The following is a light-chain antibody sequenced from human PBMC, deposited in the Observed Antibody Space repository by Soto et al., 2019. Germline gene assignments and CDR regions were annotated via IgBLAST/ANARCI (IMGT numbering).Light chain of an antibody. CDR1: QSISSW. CDR2: DAS. Sequence: DIHMTQSPSTLSASVGDRVTITCRASQSISSWLAWYQQKPGKAPKLLIYDASYLERGVPSRSSGSGSGTEFTLTISSLQPDDLATYYCQQYNSFWTFGQGTKV. V-gene: IGKV1-5*01. J-gene: IGKJ1*01. CDR3: QQYNSFWT.